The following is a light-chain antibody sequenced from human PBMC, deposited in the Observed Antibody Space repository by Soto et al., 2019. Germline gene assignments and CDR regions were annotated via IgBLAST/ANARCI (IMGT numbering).Light chain of an antibody. CDR2: GAS. CDR1: QSVRNN. Sequence: EIVMTQSPATLSVSPGDRATLSCRASQSVRNNLAWYQQKPGQAPRLLIYGASTRATAIPARFSGSGSGTEFTLTISSLQSEDFAVYYCQQYNDWPPRTFGQGTKVEIK. V-gene: IGKV3-15*01. J-gene: IGKJ1*01. CDR3: QQYNDWPPRT.